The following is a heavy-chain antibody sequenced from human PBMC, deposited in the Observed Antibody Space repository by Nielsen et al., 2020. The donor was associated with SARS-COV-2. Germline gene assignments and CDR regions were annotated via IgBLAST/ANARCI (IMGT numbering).Heavy chain of an antibody. J-gene: IGHJ4*02. CDR1: GFTFSTYS. Sequence: GGSLRLSCAVSGFTFSTYSMNWVRQAPGKGLEWVSSISDTGSHVYYADSVKGRFTISRDNARNSLYLQMNSLRAEDMAVYYCASGLRQWLGYRSGYWGQGTLVTVSS. CDR3: ASGLRQWLGYRSGY. V-gene: IGHV3-21*01. CDR2: ISDTGSHV. D-gene: IGHD6-19*01.